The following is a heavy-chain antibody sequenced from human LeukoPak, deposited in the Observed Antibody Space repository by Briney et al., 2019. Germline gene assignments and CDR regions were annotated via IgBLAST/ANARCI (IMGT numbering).Heavy chain of an antibody. CDR2: ISGSGGST. D-gene: IGHD3-3*01. V-gene: IGHV3-23*01. J-gene: IGHJ6*03. CDR1: GGSISTGNW. CDR3: ARGGDFWSGYSRGYYMDV. Sequence: GTLSLTCAVSGGSISTGNWWSWVRQAPGKGLEWVSVISGSGGSTYYADSVKGRFTISRDNSKNTLYLQMNSLRAEDTAVYFCARGGDFWSGYSRGYYMDVWGKGTTVTVSS.